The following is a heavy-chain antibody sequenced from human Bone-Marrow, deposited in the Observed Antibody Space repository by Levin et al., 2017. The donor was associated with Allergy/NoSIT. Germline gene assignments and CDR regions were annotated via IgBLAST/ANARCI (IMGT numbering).Heavy chain of an antibody. CDR2: SSTYNGRT. CDR3: ARENYDTSGQRLHFDS. V-gene: IGHV1-18*01. Sequence: ASVKVSCKASGYTFSNYVISWVRQVPGQGLEWMGWSSTYNGRTKYVQNFEDRVNMTTDRSTSTAYMELRSLGSGDTAVYYCARENYDTSGQRLHFDSWGQGTLVTVSS. CDR1: GYTFSNYV. J-gene: IGHJ4*02. D-gene: IGHD3-22*01.